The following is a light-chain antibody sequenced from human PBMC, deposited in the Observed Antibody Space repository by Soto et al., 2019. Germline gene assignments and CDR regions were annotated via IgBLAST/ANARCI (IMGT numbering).Light chain of an antibody. CDR3: FSFTTTSTHV. Sequence: QSALTQPRSVSGSPGQSVTISCTGTTNDVGNYNYVSWYQQHPSKAPKLMIYDVTKRPSGVPDRFSGSKSGNTASLTISGLQAEDEAEYFCFSFTTTSTHVFGTGTKVTVL. J-gene: IGLJ1*01. CDR2: DVT. CDR1: TNDVGNYNY. V-gene: IGLV2-11*01.